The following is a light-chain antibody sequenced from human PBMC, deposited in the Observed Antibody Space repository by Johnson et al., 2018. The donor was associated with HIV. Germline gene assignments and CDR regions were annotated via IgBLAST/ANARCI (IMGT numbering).Light chain of an antibody. V-gene: IGLV1-51*01. CDR2: DNN. CDR1: SSNIGNSY. Sequence: QSVLTQPPSVSAAPGQKVTISCSGSSSNIGNSYVSWYQQLPGTAPKLLIYDNNTRPSGIPDRFPGSKAGKAATLGITGLQTGDEDDYYCGTWGGVFGTGTKVTVL. CDR3: GTWGGV. J-gene: IGLJ1*01.